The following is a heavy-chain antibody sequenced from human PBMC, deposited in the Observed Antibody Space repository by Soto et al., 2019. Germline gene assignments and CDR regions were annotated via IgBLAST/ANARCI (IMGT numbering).Heavy chain of an antibody. CDR3: ARVPGSGTYYDNRIANDAFDI. CDR1: GFTFSNYG. J-gene: IGHJ3*02. D-gene: IGHD3-10*01. V-gene: IGHV3-33*01. Sequence: XGSLRLSCAASGFTFSNYGVHWVRQAPGKGLEWVAVIWYDGSSEYYTESVKGRFTISRDNSKNTLYLQMNSLRAEDTAVYYCARVPGSGTYYDNRIANDAFDIWGQGTMVTVSS. CDR2: IWYDGSSE.